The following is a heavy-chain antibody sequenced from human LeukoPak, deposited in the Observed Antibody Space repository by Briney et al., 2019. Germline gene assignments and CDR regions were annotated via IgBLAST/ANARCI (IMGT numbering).Heavy chain of an antibody. CDR1: GFTFSSYA. D-gene: IGHD6-13*01. Sequence: GGSLRLSCAAPGFTFSSYAMSWVRQAPGKGLEWVSAISGSGGSTYYADSVRGRFTISRDNSKNTLYLQMNSLRAEDTAVYYCAKTYSSSRYYFDYWGQGTLVTVSS. CDR2: ISGSGGST. CDR3: AKTYSSSRYYFDY. J-gene: IGHJ4*02. V-gene: IGHV3-23*01.